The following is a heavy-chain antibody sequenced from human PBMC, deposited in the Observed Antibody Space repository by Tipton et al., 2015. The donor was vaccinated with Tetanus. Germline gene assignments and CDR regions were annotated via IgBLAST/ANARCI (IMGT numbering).Heavy chain of an antibody. Sequence: TLSLTCTVSGGSISSGGYYWSWIRQHPGKGLEWIGYIYYSGSTYYNPSLKSRATISVDTSKNQFSLKLSSVTAADTAVYYCARAQSTIRLPTVTTLPRYWGQGTLVTVSS. V-gene: IGHV4-31*03. D-gene: IGHD4-17*01. CDR2: IYYSGST. CDR3: ARAQSTIRLPTVTTLPRY. CDR1: GGSISSGGYY. J-gene: IGHJ4*02.